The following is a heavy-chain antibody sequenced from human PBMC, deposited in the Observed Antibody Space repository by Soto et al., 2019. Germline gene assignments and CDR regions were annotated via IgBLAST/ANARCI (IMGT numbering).Heavy chain of an antibody. Sequence: EVQLVESGGGLVKPGGSLRLSCVISVFTFNNDWMNWVRQAPGKGLEWVGRMKNNGATDYAAPVRGRFTISRDDSRDTLYLQMNNLETEDTAVYYCTTDLSPPEGPSYPIDYWCQGTLVTVSS. V-gene: IGHV3-15*01. CDR1: VFTFNNDW. CDR3: TTDLSPPEGPSYPIDY. D-gene: IGHD1-26*01. CDR2: MKNNGAT. J-gene: IGHJ4*02.